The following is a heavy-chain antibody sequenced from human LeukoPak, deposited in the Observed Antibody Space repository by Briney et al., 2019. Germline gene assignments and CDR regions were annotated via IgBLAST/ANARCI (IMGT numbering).Heavy chain of an antibody. J-gene: IGHJ6*03. V-gene: IGHV3-15*01. CDR1: GFTFSNAW. D-gene: IGHD2-15*01. CDR3: TTDYCSGGSCYSQRYYYYYMDV. CDR2: IKSKTDGGTT. Sequence: GGSLRLSRAASGFTFSNAWMSWVRQAPGKGLEWVGRIKSKTDGGTTDYAAPVKGRFTISRDDSKNTLYLQMNSLKTEDTAVYYCTTDYCSGGSCYSQRYYYYYMDVWGKGTTVTVSS.